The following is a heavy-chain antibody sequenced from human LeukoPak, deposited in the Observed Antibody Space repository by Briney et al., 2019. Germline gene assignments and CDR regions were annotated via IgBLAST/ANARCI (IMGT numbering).Heavy chain of an antibody. CDR3: ARERAYYYDSSGGYFDY. V-gene: IGHV3-66*01. J-gene: IGHJ4*02. D-gene: IGHD3-22*01. CDR2: IYSGGST. Sequence: GGSLRLSCAASGFTVSSNYMSWVRQAPGKGLEWVSVIYSGGSTYYADSVKGRFTISRDNSKNTPYLQMNSLRAEDTAVYYCARERAYYYDSSGGYFDYWGQGTLVTVSS. CDR1: GFTVSSNY.